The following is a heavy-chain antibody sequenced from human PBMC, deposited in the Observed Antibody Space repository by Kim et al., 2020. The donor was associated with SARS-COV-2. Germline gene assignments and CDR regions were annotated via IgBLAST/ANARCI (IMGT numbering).Heavy chain of an antibody. CDR2: INHSGST. CDR3: ARSQTRGRRPAFDI. Sequence: SETLSLTCAVYGGSFSGYYWSWIRQPPGKGLEWIGEINHSGSTNYNPSLKSRVTISVDTSKNQFSLKLSSVTAADTAVYYCARSQTRGRRPAFDIWGQGTMVTVSS. CDR1: GGSFSGYY. J-gene: IGHJ3*02. V-gene: IGHV4-34*01. D-gene: IGHD3-16*01.